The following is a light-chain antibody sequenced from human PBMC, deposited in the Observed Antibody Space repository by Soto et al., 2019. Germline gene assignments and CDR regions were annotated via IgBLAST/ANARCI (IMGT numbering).Light chain of an antibody. CDR1: QTVSSD. CDR2: GAS. J-gene: IGKJ5*01. Sequence: EIVITQSRATLSLSPGERATLSWRASQTVSSDLAWYQQTPGQAPRLLIYGASNRATGIPERFSGSGAGPDCTLTISSLQPEDVETDYCQQRSSYPVTFGQGTRLEIK. V-gene: IGKV3D-11*02. CDR3: QQRSSYPVT.